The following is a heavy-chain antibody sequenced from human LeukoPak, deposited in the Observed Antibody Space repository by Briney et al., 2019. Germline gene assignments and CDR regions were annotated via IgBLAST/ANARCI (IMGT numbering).Heavy chain of an antibody. CDR1: GFTFSSYG. D-gene: IGHD3-10*01. CDR2: IWYDGSNK. CDR3: AREGSEDAFDI. J-gene: IGHJ3*02. Sequence: GGSLRLSCAASGFTFSSYGMHWVRQAPGKGLEWVAVIWYDGSNKYYADSVKGRFTISRDNSKNTLHLQMNSLRAEDTAVYYCAREGSEDAFDIWGQGTMVTVSS. V-gene: IGHV3-33*01.